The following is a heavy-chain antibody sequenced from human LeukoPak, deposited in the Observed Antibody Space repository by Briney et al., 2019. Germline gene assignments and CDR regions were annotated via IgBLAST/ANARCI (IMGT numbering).Heavy chain of an antibody. Sequence: SETLSLTCAVYGGSFSGYYWSWIRQPPGKGLEWIGEINHSGSTNYNPSLKSRVTISVDTSKNQFSLKLSSVTAADTAVYYCARGQASGFFSYGYRGSSLSVWGQGTLVTVSS. J-gene: IGHJ4*02. CDR3: ARGQASGFFSYGYRGSSLSV. V-gene: IGHV4-34*01. CDR2: INHSGST. CDR1: GGSFSGYY. D-gene: IGHD5-18*01.